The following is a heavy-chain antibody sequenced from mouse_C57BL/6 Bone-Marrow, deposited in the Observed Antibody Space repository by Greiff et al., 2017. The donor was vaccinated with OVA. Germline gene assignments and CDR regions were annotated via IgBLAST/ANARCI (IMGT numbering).Heavy chain of an antibody. CDR2: IDPSDSYT. D-gene: IGHD5-5*01. V-gene: IGHV1-50*01. CDR1: GYTFTSYC. Sequence: QVQLQQPGAELVKPGASVKLSCKASGYTFTSYCMQWVKQRPGQGLEWIGEIDPSDSYTNYNQKFKGKATLTVDTSSSTADMQLSSLTSEDAAVYYCARGTTSYWGQGTRVTVSA. J-gene: IGHJ3*01. CDR3: ARGTTSY.